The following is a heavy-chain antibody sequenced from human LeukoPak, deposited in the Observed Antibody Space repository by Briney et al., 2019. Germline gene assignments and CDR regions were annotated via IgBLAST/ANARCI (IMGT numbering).Heavy chain of an antibody. CDR1: GYTFTGYY. Sequence: ASVKVSCKASGYTFTGYYMHWVRQAPGQGLEWMGGINPNSVGTNYAQKFQGRVTMTRDTSISPAYMELSRLRSDDTAVYYCARDASRSPASYYYYMDVWGKGTTVTVSS. CDR3: ARDASRSPASYYYYMDV. CDR2: INPNSVGT. J-gene: IGHJ6*03. V-gene: IGHV1-2*02. D-gene: IGHD2-2*01.